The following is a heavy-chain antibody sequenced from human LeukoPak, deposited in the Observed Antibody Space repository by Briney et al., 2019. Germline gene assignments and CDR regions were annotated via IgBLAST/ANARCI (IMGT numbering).Heavy chain of an antibody. J-gene: IGHJ6*03. V-gene: IGHV1-69*05. CDR2: IIPIFGTA. CDR1: GGTFSSYA. D-gene: IGHD4-17*01. CDR3: ARAYGDSLQVDYYYYMDV. Sequence: SVKVSCKASGGTFSSYAISWVRQAPGQGLEWMGGIIPIFGTANYAQKFQGRVTMTTDTSTSTAYMELRSLSSDDTAVYYCARAYGDSLQVDYYYYMDVWGKGTTVTISS.